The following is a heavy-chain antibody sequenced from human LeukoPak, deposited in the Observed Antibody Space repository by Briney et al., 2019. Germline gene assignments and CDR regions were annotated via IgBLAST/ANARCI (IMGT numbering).Heavy chain of an antibody. V-gene: IGHV3-74*01. CDR1: GFTFDDYG. D-gene: IGHD6-19*01. CDR3: ARDQGSGCFDL. J-gene: IGHJ5*02. Sequence: PGGSLRLSCAASGFTFDDYGMSWVRQAPGKGLVWVSRINSDASSTSNADSVKGRFTISRDNAKNTLYLKMNSLRAEDTAVYYCARDQGSGCFDLWGQGDLVSVSS. CDR2: INSDASST.